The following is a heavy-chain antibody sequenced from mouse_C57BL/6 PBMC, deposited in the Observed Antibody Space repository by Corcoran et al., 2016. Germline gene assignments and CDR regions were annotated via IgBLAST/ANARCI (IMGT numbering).Heavy chain of an antibody. J-gene: IGHJ2*01. Sequence: DVQLQESGPGLVKPSQSLSLTCSVTGYSITSGYYWNWIRQFPGNKLEWMGYISYDCSNNYNPSLNNRFSITRATSNNQFFLKLNSTTNDDTATYSEARDSSGPYNFDYWGQGTTLTGSS. D-gene: IGHD3-2*02. V-gene: IGHV3-6*01. CDR1: GYSITSGYY. CDR3: ARDSSGPYNFDY. CDR2: ISYDCSN.